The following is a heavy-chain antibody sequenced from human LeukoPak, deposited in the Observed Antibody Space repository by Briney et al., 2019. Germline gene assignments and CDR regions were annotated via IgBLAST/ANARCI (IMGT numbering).Heavy chain of an antibody. D-gene: IGHD3-9*01. V-gene: IGHV1-2*02. CDR3: ARDPKRLRYFDWLTSDAFDI. Sequence: ASVTVSCKASGYTFNVYYIHWVRQAPGQGLEWMGWISPNSGGSIYAQKLQGRVTMTTDTSTSTAYMELRSLRSDDTAVYYCARDPKRLRYFDWLTSDAFDIWGQGTMVTVSS. J-gene: IGHJ3*02. CDR2: ISPNSGGS. CDR1: GYTFNVYY.